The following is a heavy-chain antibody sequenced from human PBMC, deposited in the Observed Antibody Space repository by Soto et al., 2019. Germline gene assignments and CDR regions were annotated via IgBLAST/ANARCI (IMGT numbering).Heavy chain of an antibody. J-gene: IGHJ4*02. CDR1: GCSISGSY. V-gene: IGHV4-59*01. Sequence: SETLSLTCRDSGCSISGSYWSWIRQSPGKGLEWLGYVYYTGSTNYSPSLRGRVSISVDTSKNEFSLRLSSVTAADTAVYFCARSVAVPGAHIDYWCQGTQVTVSS. CDR2: VYYTGST. CDR3: ARSVAVPGAHIDY. D-gene: IGHD6-19*01.